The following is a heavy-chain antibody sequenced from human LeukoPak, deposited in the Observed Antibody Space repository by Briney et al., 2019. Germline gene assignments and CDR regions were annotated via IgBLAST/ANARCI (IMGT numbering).Heavy chain of an antibody. D-gene: IGHD2-15*01. J-gene: IGHJ1*01. CDR1: GYTFTGYY. CDR2: INPSGGST. CDR3: ARGGGGYCSGGSCYQEYFQH. V-gene: IGHV1-46*01. Sequence: ASVKVSCKASGYTFTGYYMHWVRQAPGQGLEWMGIINPSGGSTSYAQKFQGRVTMTRDTSTSTVYMELSSLRSEDTAVYYCARGGGGYCSGGSCYQEYFQHWGQGTLVTVSS.